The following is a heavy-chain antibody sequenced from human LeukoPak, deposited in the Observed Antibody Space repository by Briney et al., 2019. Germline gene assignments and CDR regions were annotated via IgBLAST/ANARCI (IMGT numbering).Heavy chain of an antibody. CDR2: ISSSSSYI. CDR3: ARDQRPFDY. D-gene: IGHD1-1*01. Sequence: GGSLRLSCAASGFSFSTYGMHWVRQAPGKGLEWVSSISSSSSYIYYADSVKGRFTISRDNAKNSLYLQMNSLRAEDTAVYYCARDQRPFDYWGQGTLVTVSS. CDR1: GFSFSTYG. V-gene: IGHV3-21*01. J-gene: IGHJ4*02.